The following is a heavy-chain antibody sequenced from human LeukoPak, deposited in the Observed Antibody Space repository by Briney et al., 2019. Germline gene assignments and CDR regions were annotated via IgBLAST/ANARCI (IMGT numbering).Heavy chain of an antibody. Sequence: GESLKISCEGSGYSFTSYWIGWVRQMPGKGLEWMVIIYPGDSDTRYSPSFQGQVTISADKSINTVYLQWRSLEASDTAMYYCARRTSSGRYGSDIWGQGTMVTVSS. J-gene: IGHJ3*02. V-gene: IGHV5-51*01. CDR2: IYPGDSDT. D-gene: IGHD6-19*01. CDR3: ARRTSSGRYGSDI. CDR1: GYSFTSYW.